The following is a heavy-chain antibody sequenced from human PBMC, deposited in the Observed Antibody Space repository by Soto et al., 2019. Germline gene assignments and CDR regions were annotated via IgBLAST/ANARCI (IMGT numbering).Heavy chain of an antibody. J-gene: IGHJ4*02. CDR3: ARAIGPTLFDY. CDR1: GFTFSSYD. D-gene: IGHD3-22*01. V-gene: IGHV3-13*04. Sequence: GGSLRLSCSASGFTFSSYDMHWVRQGTGKGLEWVSAIGTTGDTYYAGSVKGRFTISRENAKNSLYLQMNSLRAGDTAIYFCARAIGPTLFDYWGQGTLVTV. CDR2: IGTTGDT.